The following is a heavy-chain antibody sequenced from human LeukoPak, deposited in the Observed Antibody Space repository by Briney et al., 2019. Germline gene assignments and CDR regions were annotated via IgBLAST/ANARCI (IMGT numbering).Heavy chain of an antibody. J-gene: IGHJ6*03. V-gene: IGHV6-1*01. D-gene: IGHD3-10*01. CDR3: VRETLWFEDPINYYYYMDV. Sequence: SQTLSLTCAISGDSVSSNSAAWNWIRQSPSRGLEWLGRTYYRSKWYNDYAVSVKSRMTINPDTSKNHFSLQLNSVTPEDTAVYYCVRETLWFEDPINYYYYMDVWGKGTTVTVSS. CDR2: TYYRSKWYN. CDR1: GDSVSSNSAA.